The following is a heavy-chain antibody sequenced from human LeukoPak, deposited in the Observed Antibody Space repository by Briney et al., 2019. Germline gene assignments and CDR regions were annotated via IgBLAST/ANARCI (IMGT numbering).Heavy chain of an antibody. J-gene: IGHJ4*02. CDR1: GYTFSGYY. Sequence: PEASVRVSCKASGYTFSGYYMHWVRQAPGQGLEWMGWINPNSGGTNYAQKFQGRVTMTRDTSISTAYMELSRLRSDDTAVYYCARDGTGATPFDYWGQGTLVTVSS. CDR3: ARDGTGATPFDY. D-gene: IGHD1-26*01. CDR2: INPNSGGT. V-gene: IGHV1-2*02.